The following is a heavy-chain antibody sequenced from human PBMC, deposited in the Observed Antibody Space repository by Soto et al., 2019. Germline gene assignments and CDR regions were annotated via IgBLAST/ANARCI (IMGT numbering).Heavy chain of an antibody. D-gene: IGHD3-10*02. Sequence: EVQLLESGGGLVQPGGSLRLSCAASGFTFNTYSMSWVRQAPGKGLEWVSAISGSGGNTFYADSVKGRFTISRDNSKNTLYLQMNTLRAEDTAMYFCARGHGIYVRFDSWGQGTLVSVSS. CDR2: ISGSGGNT. CDR1: GFTFNTYS. V-gene: IGHV3-23*01. CDR3: ARGHGIYVRFDS. J-gene: IGHJ4*02.